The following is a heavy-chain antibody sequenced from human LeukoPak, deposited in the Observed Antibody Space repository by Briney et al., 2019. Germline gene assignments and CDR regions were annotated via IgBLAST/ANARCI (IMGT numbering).Heavy chain of an antibody. Sequence: SQTLSLTCTVSGGSISSGRYYWSWIRQPAGKGLEWIGRIYNSGSTNYNPFLKSRVSMSLNTSKNQFSLKLSSVTAADTAVYYCAREFSTWGQGTLVTVSS. V-gene: IGHV4-61*02. CDR2: IYNSGST. CDR1: GGSISSGRYY. J-gene: IGHJ4*02. D-gene: IGHD2/OR15-2a*01. CDR3: AREFST.